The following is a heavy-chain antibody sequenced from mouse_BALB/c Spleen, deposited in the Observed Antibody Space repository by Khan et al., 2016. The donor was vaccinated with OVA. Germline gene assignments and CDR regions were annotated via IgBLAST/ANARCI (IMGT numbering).Heavy chain of an antibody. J-gene: IGHJ3*01. CDR1: GYTFTNYV. Sequence: VQLQQSGPELVEPGASVKMSCKASGYTFTNYVIHWVKQKPGQGLEWIGYINPDNADTRYNEKFKGKATLTSDLSSTSAYMELLSLTSEDSAVYYCAREASSWDFSFPYWGQGTLVTVSA. CDR2: INPDNADT. CDR3: AREASSWDFSFPY. V-gene: IGHV1S136*01. D-gene: IGHD4-1*01.